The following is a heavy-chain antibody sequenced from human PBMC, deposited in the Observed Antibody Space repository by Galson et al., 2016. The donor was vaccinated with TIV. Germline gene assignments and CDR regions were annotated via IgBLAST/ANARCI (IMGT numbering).Heavy chain of an antibody. CDR1: GFTFSNFW. CDR3: ARAGDWLGVYGLDV. Sequence: SLRLSCAASGFTFSNFWIRWVRQSPGKGPVWVSRINGDGSSTTYADSVKGRFTISRDNAENTLYLQMNSLRVDDTAVYYCARAGDWLGVYGLDVWGHGTTVTVSS. D-gene: IGHD3/OR15-3a*01. J-gene: IGHJ6*02. V-gene: IGHV3-74*01. CDR2: INGDGSST.